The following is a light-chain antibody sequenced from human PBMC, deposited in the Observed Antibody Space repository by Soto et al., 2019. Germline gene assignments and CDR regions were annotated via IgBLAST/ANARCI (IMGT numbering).Light chain of an antibody. CDR2: DVS. CDR3: SSYTSSSTLRGV. V-gene: IGLV2-14*01. Sequence: QSVLTQPASVSGSPGQSITISCTGTSSDAGGYNYVSWYQQHPGKAPKLMIYDVSNRPSGVSNRFSGSKSGNTASLTISGLQAEDEADYYCSSYTSSSTLRGVFGGGTKLTVL. CDR1: SSDAGGYNY. J-gene: IGLJ2*01.